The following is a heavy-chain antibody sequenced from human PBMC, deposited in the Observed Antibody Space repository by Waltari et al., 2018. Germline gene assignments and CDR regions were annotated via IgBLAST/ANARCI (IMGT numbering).Heavy chain of an antibody. V-gene: IGHV4-4*07. D-gene: IGHD2-8*01. J-gene: IGHJ3*02. Sequence: QVQLQESGPGLVKPSETLSLTCTVSGGSISSYYWNWIRQPAGKGLEWIGRIYTSGSTNYNPSLKSRVTMSVDTSKNQFSLKLTSVTAADTAVYYCVRGSGCTNGVCRAIWGQGTMVTVSS. CDR2: IYTSGST. CDR1: GGSISSYY. CDR3: VRGSGCTNGVCRAI.